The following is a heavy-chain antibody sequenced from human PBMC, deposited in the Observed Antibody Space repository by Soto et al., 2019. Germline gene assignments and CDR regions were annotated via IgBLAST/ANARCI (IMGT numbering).Heavy chain of an antibody. CDR1: GGTFSSYT. CDR2: IIPIFGTA. CDR3: ARGNHRWLQWWYFDL. J-gene: IGHJ2*01. D-gene: IGHD5-12*01. Sequence: QVQLVQSGAEVKKPGSSVTVSCKASGGTFSSYTISWVRQAPGQGLEWMGGIIPIFGTANYAQKFQGRVTITADESTSTAYMELSSLRSEDTAVYYCARGNHRWLQWWYFDLWGRGTRVTVSS. V-gene: IGHV1-69*12.